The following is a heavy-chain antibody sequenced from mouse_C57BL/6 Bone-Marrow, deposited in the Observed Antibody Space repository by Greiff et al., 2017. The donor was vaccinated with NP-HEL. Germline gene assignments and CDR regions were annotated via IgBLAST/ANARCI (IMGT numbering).Heavy chain of an antibody. CDR3: ARYGNYDAMDY. J-gene: IGHJ4*01. CDR1: GYTFTSYW. D-gene: IGHD2-1*01. CDR2: IDTSDSYT. V-gene: IGHV1-50*01. Sequence: VQLQQPGAELVKPGASVKLSCKASGYTFTSYWMQWVKQRPGQGLEWIGEIDTSDSYTNYNQKFKGKATLTVDTSSSTAYMQLSSLTSEDSAVYYCARYGNYDAMDYWGQGTAVTVTA.